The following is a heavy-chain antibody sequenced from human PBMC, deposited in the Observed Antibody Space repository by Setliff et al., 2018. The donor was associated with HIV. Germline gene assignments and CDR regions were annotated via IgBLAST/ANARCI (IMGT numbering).Heavy chain of an antibody. J-gene: IGHJ4*02. CDR2: IFTNEFT. V-gene: IGHV4-4*08. CDR1: GDSISGFF. Sequence: SETLSLTCNVSGDSISGFFWTWIRQPPGKRLEWIGSIFTNEFTYYNPSLKSRVTTSVDTSKNQFSLKLSSVTAADTAVYYCARLPQDWGQGTLVTVSS. CDR3: ARLPQD.